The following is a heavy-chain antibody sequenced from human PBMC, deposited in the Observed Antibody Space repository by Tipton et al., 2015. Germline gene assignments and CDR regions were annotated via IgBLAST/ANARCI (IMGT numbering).Heavy chain of an antibody. CDR2: IYYTGST. CDR3: ARGAGNSSTWDFDY. V-gene: IGHV4-59*12. D-gene: IGHD6-13*01. J-gene: IGHJ4*02. CDR1: GGSISSYY. Sequence: TLSLTCTVSGGSISSYYWSWIRQPPGKGLEWIGYIYYTGSTNYNPSLKSRITVSVDTSKNQFSLRVSSVTAADTAVHYCARGAGNSSTWDFDYWGQGSLVTVSS.